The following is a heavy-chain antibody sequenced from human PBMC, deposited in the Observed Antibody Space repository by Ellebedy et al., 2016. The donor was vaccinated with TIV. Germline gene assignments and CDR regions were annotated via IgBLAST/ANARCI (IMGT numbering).Heavy chain of an antibody. CDR1: GGSISSGGYS. CDR2: IYHSGST. V-gene: IGHV4-30-2*01. J-gene: IGHJ6*02. Sequence: SETLSLXCAVSGGSISSGGYSWSWIRQPPGKGLEWIGYIYHSGSTYYNPSLKSRVTISVDRSKNQFSLKLSSVTAADTAVYYCARDRDYYGSGSYYKEYYYGMDVWGQGTTVTVSS. D-gene: IGHD3-10*01. CDR3: ARDRDYYGSGSYYKEYYYGMDV.